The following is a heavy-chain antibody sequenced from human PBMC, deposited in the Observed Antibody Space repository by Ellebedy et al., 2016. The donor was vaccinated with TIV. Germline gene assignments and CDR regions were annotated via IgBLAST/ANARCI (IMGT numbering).Heavy chain of an antibody. CDR1: GGSMRSYY. CDR2: IYSTGIS. Sequence: MPSATLSLTCTLSGGSMRSYYWGWIRQPAGKGLEWIGRIYSTGISNYNPSLKSRVTMSVDASRNYFSLKLSSVSAADTAVYYCARYSGYDYGNYFDYWGQGAVVTVSS. CDR3: ARYSGYDYGNYFDY. J-gene: IGHJ4*02. V-gene: IGHV4-4*07. D-gene: IGHD5-12*01.